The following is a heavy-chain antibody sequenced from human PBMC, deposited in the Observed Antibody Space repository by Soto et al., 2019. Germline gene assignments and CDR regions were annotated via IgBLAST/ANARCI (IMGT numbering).Heavy chain of an antibody. D-gene: IGHD2-15*01. CDR3: ARVGSRGCSGGSCYSGSEYFQH. V-gene: IGHV3-7*01. CDR2: IKQDGSEK. CDR1: GFTFSSYW. J-gene: IGHJ1*01. Sequence: EVQLVESGGGLVQPGGSLRLSCAASGFTFSSYWMSWVRQAPGKGLEWVANIKQDGSEKYYVDSVKGRFTISRDNAKNSRYLQMNSLRAEDTAVYYCARVGSRGCSGGSCYSGSEYFQHWGQGTLVTVSS.